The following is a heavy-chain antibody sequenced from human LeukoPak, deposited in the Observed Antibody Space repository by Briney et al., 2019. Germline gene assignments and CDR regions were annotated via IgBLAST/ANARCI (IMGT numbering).Heavy chain of an antibody. J-gene: IGHJ4*02. CDR3: ARARGAEAIDY. CDR1: VGSFSGYY. CDR2: INHSGST. D-gene: IGHD6-25*01. V-gene: IGHV4-34*01. Sequence: SETLSLTCAVYVGSFSGYYWTWIRQPPGKGLEWIGEINHSGSTTYNPSLKSRVTISVDTSKNQFSLKLRSVTAADTAVYFCARARGAEAIDYWGQGTRVTVSS.